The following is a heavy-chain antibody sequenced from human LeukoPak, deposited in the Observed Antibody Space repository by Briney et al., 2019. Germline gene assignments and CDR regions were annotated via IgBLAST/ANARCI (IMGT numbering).Heavy chain of an antibody. V-gene: IGHV3-20*04. CDR2: INWNGGST. CDR1: GFTFDDYG. D-gene: IGHD3-22*01. J-gene: IGHJ3*02. Sequence: GGSLRLSCAASGFTFDDYGMSWVRQAPGKGLEWVSGINWNGGSTVYADSVKGRFTISRDNAKNSLYLQMNSLRAEDTALYYCARGPTYYYDSSGSNPPFFFDIWGQGTMVTVSS. CDR3: ARGPTYYYDSSGSNPPFFFDI.